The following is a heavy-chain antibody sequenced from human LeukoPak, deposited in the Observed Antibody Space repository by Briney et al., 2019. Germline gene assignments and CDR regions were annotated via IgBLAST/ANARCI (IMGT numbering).Heavy chain of an antibody. CDR1: GGSISSYY. D-gene: IGHD3-22*01. Sequence: SETLSLTCTVSGGSISSYYWSWIRQPPGEGLEWIGYIYYSGSTNYNPSLKSRVTISVDTSKNQFSLKLSSVTAADTAVYYCARHFSAQAYYYDSSGYYFDYWGQGTLVTVSS. V-gene: IGHV4-59*08. CDR2: IYYSGST. CDR3: ARHFSAQAYYYDSSGYYFDY. J-gene: IGHJ4*02.